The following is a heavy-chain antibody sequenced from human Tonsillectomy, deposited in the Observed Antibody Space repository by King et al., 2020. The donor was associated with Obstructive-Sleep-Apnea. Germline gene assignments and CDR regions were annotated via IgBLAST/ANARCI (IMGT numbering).Heavy chain of an antibody. V-gene: IGHV3-15*01. CDR3: STEDD. J-gene: IGHJ4*02. CDR1: GFTCSNAW. CDR2: VKSKTNGGTT. Sequence: VQLVESGGGLVKPGGSLRLSCAASGFTCSNAWMNWVRQAPGKGLEWVGRVKSKTNGGTTDYAAPVKGRFTISRDDSKNTLYVQMNLLKIEDTAIYYCSTEDDWGQGTLVTVSS.